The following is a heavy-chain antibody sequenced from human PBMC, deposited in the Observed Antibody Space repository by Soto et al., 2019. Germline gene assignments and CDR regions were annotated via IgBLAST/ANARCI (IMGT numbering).Heavy chain of an antibody. J-gene: IGHJ4*02. D-gene: IGHD6-13*01. V-gene: IGHV4-59*08. CDR1: GGSLGSYF. Sequence: QVQLQESGPGLAKPSETLSLTCSVSGGSLGSYFWSWMRQSPGKGLEWIGTICYGGTTNFNSSLKSRVTMSVATSKNQFYLKVTSVTAADTAVYFCARKAAGGTGHFDHWGLGTQVTVSS. CDR3: ARKAAGGTGHFDH. CDR2: ICYGGTT.